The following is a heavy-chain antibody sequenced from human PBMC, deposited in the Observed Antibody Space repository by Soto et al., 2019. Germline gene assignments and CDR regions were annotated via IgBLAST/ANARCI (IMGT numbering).Heavy chain of an antibody. J-gene: IGHJ4*02. D-gene: IGHD3-22*01. CDR3: ARHVNYYDSSGYSYYFDY. V-gene: IGHV4-59*08. CDR2: IYYSGST. CDR1: GGSISSYY. Sequence: PSETLSLTCTVSGGSISSYYWSWIRQPPGKGLEWIGYIYYSGSTNYNHSLKSLVTISVDTSKNQFSLKLSSVNAADTAVYYCARHVNYYDSSGYSYYFDYWGQGTLVTVSS.